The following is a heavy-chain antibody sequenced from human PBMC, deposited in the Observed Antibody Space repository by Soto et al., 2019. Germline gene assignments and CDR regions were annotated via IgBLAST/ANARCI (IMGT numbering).Heavy chain of an antibody. CDR1: GFTFSSYS. J-gene: IGHJ6*02. Sequence: LRLSCAASGFTFSSYSMNWVRQAPGKGLEWVSSISSSSFSINYADSVKGRFSISRDNAQNSLHLQMNNLRAEDTAVYYCARNESSNIYGMDVWGQGTTVTSP. CDR2: ISSSSFSI. CDR3: ARNESSNIYGMDV. V-gene: IGHV3-21*01. D-gene: IGHD6-6*01.